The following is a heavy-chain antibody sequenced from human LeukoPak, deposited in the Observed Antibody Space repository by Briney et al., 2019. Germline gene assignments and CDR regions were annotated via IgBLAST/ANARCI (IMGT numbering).Heavy chain of an antibody. D-gene: IGHD3-16*01. Sequence: GGSLRLSCAASGFTFSSYEMNWVRQAPGKGLEWVSYISGSGSTIYYADSVKGRFTISRDNAKNSLNLQMNSLRAEDTAVYYCARGDAGYYYGMDIWGQGTTVTVSS. V-gene: IGHV3-48*03. CDR3: ARGDAGYYYGMDI. CDR1: GFTFSSYE. J-gene: IGHJ6*02. CDR2: ISGSGSTI.